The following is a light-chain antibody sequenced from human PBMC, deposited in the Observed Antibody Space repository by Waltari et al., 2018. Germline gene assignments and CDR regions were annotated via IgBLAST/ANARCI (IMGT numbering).Light chain of an antibody. V-gene: IGLV3-25*03. J-gene: IGLJ2*01. CDR2: KDS. CDR1: ALSQPY. Sequence: SFELTQPPSLSVSPGQTARITCSGDALSQPYAHWHQQRPGLAPILVIYKDSERPSGIPERFSGSSSGTTVTLTISGVQAEDEADYYCQSADSSGSVVFGGGTKLTVL. CDR3: QSADSSGSVV.